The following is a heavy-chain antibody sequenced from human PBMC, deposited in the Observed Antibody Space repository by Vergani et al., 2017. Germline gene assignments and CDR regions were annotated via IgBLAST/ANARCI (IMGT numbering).Heavy chain of an antibody. CDR2: VYPEDGET. J-gene: IGHJ2*01. CDR3: ARDCPGGGGDCSAGWYFDL. V-gene: IGHV1-69-2*01. D-gene: IGHD2-21*02. Sequence: EVQLVQSGAEVKKPGATMKISCKVSGYTFTDHSMHWVKQAPGQGLEWMGLVYPEDGETIYAEKFKGRVTIAADASTYTAHLELSSLRSEDTAVYYCARDCPGGGGDCSAGWYFDLWGRGTLVTVSS. CDR1: GYTFTDHS.